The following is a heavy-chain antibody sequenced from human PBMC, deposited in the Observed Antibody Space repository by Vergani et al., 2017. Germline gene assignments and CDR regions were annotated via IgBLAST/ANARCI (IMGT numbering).Heavy chain of an antibody. CDR3: AGAGIWLQNN. D-gene: IGHD3-9*01. V-gene: IGHV4-34*02. Sequence: QVQLQQWGAGLVKPSETLSLTCVVHCRSLSGSYWSWIRQPPGKGLEWIGEITHSGSANYNPSLQSRVTISIDTSKNQFSLRLFSVTAADTAVYYCAGAGIWLQNNWGQGTLVTVS. CDR1: CRSLSGSY. CDR2: ITHSGSA. J-gene: IGHJ4*02.